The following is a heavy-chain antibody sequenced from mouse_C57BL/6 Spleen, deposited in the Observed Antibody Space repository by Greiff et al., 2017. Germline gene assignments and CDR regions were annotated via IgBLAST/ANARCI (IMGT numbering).Heavy chain of an antibody. V-gene: IGHV14-4*01. CDR2: IDPETGDT. Sequence: VQLKQSGAELVRPGASVKLSCKASGFNIKDDYMHWVKQRPEQGLEWIGWIDPETGDTEYASKFQGKATITAATSSNTAYLPLSSLTSEATAVYSGIPLFITTVVAGDYWGQGTTLTVSS. CDR3: IPLFITTVVAGDY. CDR1: GFNIKDDY. J-gene: IGHJ2*01. D-gene: IGHD1-1*01.